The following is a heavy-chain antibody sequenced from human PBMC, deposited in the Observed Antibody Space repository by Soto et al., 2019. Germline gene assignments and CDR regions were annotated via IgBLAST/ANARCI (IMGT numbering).Heavy chain of an antibody. V-gene: IGHV1-69*01. Sequence: QVLLAQSGAEVKKPGSSVKVSCQTSRGTFNTSPISWVRQAPGQGLEWLGDIVPVFGMLNYAQQFQDRLNLTADESTTGVCVEVSVLTPADTAVYFCAPPHLTGRQYDSRSPATASLYHSGLGVWGQGTTVIVSS. J-gene: IGHJ6*02. CDR3: APPHLTGRQYDSRSPATASLYHSGLGV. CDR2: IVPVFGML. D-gene: IGHD3-3*01. CDR1: RGTFNTSP.